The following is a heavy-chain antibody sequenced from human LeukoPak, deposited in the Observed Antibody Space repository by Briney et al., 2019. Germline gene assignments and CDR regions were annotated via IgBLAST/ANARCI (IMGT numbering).Heavy chain of an antibody. V-gene: IGHV1-69*13. Sequence: VASVKVSCKASGGTFSSYAISWVRQAPGQGLEWMGRIIPIFGTANYAQKFQGRVTITADESTSTAYMELSSLRSEDTAVYYCARGDPYYYDSSGSYRFDPWGQGTLVIVSS. CDR2: IIPIFGTA. CDR1: GGTFSSYA. J-gene: IGHJ5*02. D-gene: IGHD3-22*01. CDR3: ARGDPYYYDSSGSYRFDP.